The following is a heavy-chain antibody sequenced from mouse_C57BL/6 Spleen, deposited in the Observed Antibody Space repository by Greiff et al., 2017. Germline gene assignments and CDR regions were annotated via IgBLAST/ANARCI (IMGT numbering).Heavy chain of an antibody. J-gene: IGHJ2*01. D-gene: IGHD1-1*01. CDR2: IDPENGDT. V-gene: IGHV14-4*01. Sequence: VQLQQSGAELVRPGASVKLSCTASGFNIKDDYMHWVKQRPEQGLEWIGWIDPENGDTEYASKFQGKATITADTSSNTAYLQLSSLTSEDTAVYYCTIYGSSYVDYWGQGTTRTVSS. CDR1: GFNIKDDY. CDR3: TIYGSSYVDY.